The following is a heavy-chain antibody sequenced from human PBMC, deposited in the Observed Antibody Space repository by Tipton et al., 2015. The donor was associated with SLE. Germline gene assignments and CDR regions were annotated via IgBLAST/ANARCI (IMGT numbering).Heavy chain of an antibody. J-gene: IGHJ4*02. CDR2: INHSGST. CDR1: GGSFSGYY. D-gene: IGHD6-13*01. V-gene: IGHV4-34*01. CDR3: ARASRHFMEYSSSWFFDY. Sequence: TLSLTCAVYGGSFSGYYWNWIRQPPGKGLEWIGEINHSGSTNYNPSLKSRVTISVDTSKNQFSLKLSSVTAADTAVYYCARASRHFMEYSSSWFFDYWGQGTLVTVSS.